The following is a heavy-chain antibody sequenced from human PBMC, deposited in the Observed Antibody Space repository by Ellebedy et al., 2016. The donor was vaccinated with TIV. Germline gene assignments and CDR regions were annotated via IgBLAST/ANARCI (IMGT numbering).Heavy chain of an antibody. J-gene: IGHJ4*02. CDR2: ISGRSSNL. CDR1: GFTFSDYS. CDR3: ARRVPGEATATH. D-gene: IGHD4-17*01. Sequence: GGSLRLSXAASGFTFSDYSMSWARLAPGKGLEWVSVISGRSSNLFYADSVKGRFTISRDNPRNTVYLQMNSLRVEDTAVYYCARRVPGEATATHWGQGTLVTVSS. V-gene: IGHV3-23*01.